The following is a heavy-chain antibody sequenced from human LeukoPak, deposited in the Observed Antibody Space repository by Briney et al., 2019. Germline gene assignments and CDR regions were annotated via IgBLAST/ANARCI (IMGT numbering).Heavy chain of an antibody. CDR2: ISSSGSTI. Sequence: GGSLKLSCAASGFTFSDYYMSWIRQAPGKGLEWVSYISSSGSTIYYADSVKGRFTISRYNAKNSLYLQMNSLRAEDTAVYYCRGSGSYGDWFDPWGQGTLVTVSS. D-gene: IGHD3-10*01. V-gene: IGHV3-11*01. CDR3: RGSGSYGDWFDP. CDR1: GFTFSDYY. J-gene: IGHJ5*02.